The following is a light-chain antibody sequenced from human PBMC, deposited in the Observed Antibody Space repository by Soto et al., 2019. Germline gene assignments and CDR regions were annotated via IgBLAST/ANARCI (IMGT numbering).Light chain of an antibody. Sequence: EIVLTQSAGTLSLSPGERATLSCRASQTVSGSHLAWFQQKPGQAPRLLIYAASTRAAGVPDRFSGSGSGTDFSLTINRLEPEDFAVYYCQHYGSSPWTFGQGTKVEIK. CDR3: QHYGSSPWT. CDR1: QTVSGSH. V-gene: IGKV3-20*01. CDR2: AAS. J-gene: IGKJ1*01.